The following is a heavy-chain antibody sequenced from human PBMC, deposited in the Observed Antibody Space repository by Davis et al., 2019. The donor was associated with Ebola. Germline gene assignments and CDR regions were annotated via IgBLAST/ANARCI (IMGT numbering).Heavy chain of an antibody. CDR3: ARDSSGDGYYDY. CDR1: GIIFRTYW. J-gene: IGHJ4*02. Sequence: GESLKISCAASGIIFRTYWMSWVRQAPGKGLEWVANIKQDGSEKYYVDSVKGRFTISRDNSKNTLYLQMNSLRAEDTAVYYCARDSSGDGYYDYWGQGTLVTVSS. CDR2: IKQDGSEK. V-gene: IGHV3-7*01. D-gene: IGHD3-10*01.